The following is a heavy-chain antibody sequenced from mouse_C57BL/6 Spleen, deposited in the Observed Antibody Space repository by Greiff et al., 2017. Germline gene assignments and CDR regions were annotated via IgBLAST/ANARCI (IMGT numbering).Heavy chain of an antibody. CDR2: IYPGDGDT. Sequence: QVQLKQSGAELVKPGASVKISCKASGYAFSSYWMNWVKQRPGKGLEWIGQIYPGDGDTNYNGKFKGKATLTADKSSSTAYMQLSSLTSEDSAVYFCARRASYYGSSYDYWGQGTTLTVSS. V-gene: IGHV1-80*01. CDR3: ARRASYYGSSYDY. CDR1: GYAFSSYW. D-gene: IGHD1-1*01. J-gene: IGHJ2*01.